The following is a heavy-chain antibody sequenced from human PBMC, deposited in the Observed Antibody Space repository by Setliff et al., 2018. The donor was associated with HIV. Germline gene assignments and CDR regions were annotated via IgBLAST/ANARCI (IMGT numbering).Heavy chain of an antibody. CDR1: GFSFRNSFYN. Sequence: SETLSLTCNVSGFSFRNSFYNWGWIRQPPGKGLEWIGTIYYSGTTYYNPSLKSRVTMSIDTSQNQFSLKLTSVTAADTAVYYCARLGSRKSRYNWFDPWGQGTLVTVSS. CDR3: ARLGSRKSRYNWFDP. J-gene: IGHJ5*02. V-gene: IGHV4-39*01. CDR2: IYYSGTT.